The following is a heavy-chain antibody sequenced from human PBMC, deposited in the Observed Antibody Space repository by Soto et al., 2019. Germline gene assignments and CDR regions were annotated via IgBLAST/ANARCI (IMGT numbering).Heavy chain of an antibody. D-gene: IGHD3-22*01. CDR3: ARADYDSSGYYYYFDY. CDR1: GGSISSGGYY. CDR2: IYYSGST. V-gene: IGHV4-31*03. Sequence: QVQLQESGPGLVKPSQTLSLTCTVSGGSISSGGYYWSWIRQHPGKGLEWIGYIYYSGSTYYNPSLKSRVTRSVGTSKKLCCMKLGSVTAANTAVYYCARADYDSSGYYYYFDYWGQGTLVTVSS. J-gene: IGHJ4*02.